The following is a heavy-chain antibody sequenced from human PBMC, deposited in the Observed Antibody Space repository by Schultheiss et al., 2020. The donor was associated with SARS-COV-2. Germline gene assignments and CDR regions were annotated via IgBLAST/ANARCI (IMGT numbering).Heavy chain of an antibody. V-gene: IGHV3-30*03. CDR1: GFIFSSYG. J-gene: IGHJ4*02. Sequence: GSLRLSCAASGFIFSSYGMHWVRQAPGKGLEWVAVISYDGSNKYYADSVKGRFTISRDNSKNTLYLQMNSLRAEDTAVYYCARGGYSSPWWGQGTLVTVSS. CDR3: ARGGYSSPW. CDR2: ISYDGSNK. D-gene: IGHD6-19*01.